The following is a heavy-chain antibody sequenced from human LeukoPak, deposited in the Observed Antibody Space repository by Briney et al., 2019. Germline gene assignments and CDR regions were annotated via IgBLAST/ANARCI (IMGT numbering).Heavy chain of an antibody. CDR2: ISSSGSTI. D-gene: IGHD1-1*01. V-gene: IGHV3-11*01. Sequence: GGSLRLSCAASGFTFSDYYMSWIRQAPGKGLEWVSYISSSGSTIYYADSVKGRFTISRDNAKNSLYLQMNSLRAEDTAVYYCARGPSNWNDESYYSDYWGQGTLVTVSS. CDR1: GFTFSDYY. J-gene: IGHJ4*02. CDR3: ARGPSNWNDESYYSDY.